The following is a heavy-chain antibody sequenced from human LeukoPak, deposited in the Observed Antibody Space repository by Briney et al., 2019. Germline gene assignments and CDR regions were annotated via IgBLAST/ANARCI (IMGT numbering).Heavy chain of an antibody. Sequence: ASVKVSCKASGYTFTTYYMHWVRQAPGQGLEWMGIINASVGTTNYAQKFQGRVTMTRDTSTTTVYMELSSLRSEDTAVYYCARGRPGSGWSFDYWGQGTLVTVSS. D-gene: IGHD6-19*01. CDR1: GYTFTTYY. V-gene: IGHV1-46*01. CDR3: ARGRPGSGWSFDY. J-gene: IGHJ4*02. CDR2: INASVGTT.